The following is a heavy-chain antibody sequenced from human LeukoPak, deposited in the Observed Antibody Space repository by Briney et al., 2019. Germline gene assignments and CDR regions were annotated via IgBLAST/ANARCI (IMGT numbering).Heavy chain of an antibody. CDR2: ISWNSGSI. J-gene: IGHJ4*02. CDR1: GFTFDDYA. Sequence: PGGSLRLSCAASGFTFDDYAMHWVRQAPGKGLEWVSGISWNSGSIGYADSVKGRFTISRDNAKNSLYLQMNSLRAEDTALYYCAKDSGIAAAGTENYFDYWGQGTLVTVSS. CDR3: AKDSGIAAAGTENYFDY. D-gene: IGHD6-13*01. V-gene: IGHV3-9*01.